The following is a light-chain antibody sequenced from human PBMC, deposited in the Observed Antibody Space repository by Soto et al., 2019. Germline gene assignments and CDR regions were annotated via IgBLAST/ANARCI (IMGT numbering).Light chain of an antibody. CDR2: INSDGSH. Sequence: QAVVTQSPSVSASLGASVKLTCTLSSGHSTYAIAWHQQQSEKGPRFLMKINSDGSHSKGDGFFDRFSGSSSGAERHLTISSLQSEDEADSYCQSLGTGIQVFGGGTQLTVL. CDR1: SGHSTYA. V-gene: IGLV4-69*01. J-gene: IGLJ3*02. CDR3: QSLGTGIQV.